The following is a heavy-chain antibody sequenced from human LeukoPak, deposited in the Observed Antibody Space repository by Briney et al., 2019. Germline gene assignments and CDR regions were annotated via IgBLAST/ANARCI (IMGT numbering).Heavy chain of an antibody. V-gene: IGHV1-2*02. Sequence: ASVQISCKASGYTFSGYFMNWVRQDPGQGLEWMGWINPNSGGTNYAQKCQGRVTMTRDTSISTAYMELSSLRADDTAVYYCARADSAYDFRYWGQGTLVTVSS. CDR3: ARADSAYDFRY. CDR2: INPNSGGT. D-gene: IGHD5-12*01. J-gene: IGHJ4*02. CDR1: GYTFSGYF.